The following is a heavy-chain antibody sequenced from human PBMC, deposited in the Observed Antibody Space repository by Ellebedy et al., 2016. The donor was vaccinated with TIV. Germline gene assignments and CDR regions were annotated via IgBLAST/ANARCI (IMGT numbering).Heavy chain of an antibody. Sequence: MPSETLSLTCTVSGGSISSYYWSWIRQPAGTGLEWIGRIYTSGSTNYNPSLKSRVTMSVDTSKNQFSLKLSSVTAADTAVYYCASGYSSGWLDYWGQGTLVTVSS. D-gene: IGHD6-19*01. CDR3: ASGYSSGWLDY. CDR1: GGSISSYY. CDR2: IYTSGST. J-gene: IGHJ4*02. V-gene: IGHV4-4*07.